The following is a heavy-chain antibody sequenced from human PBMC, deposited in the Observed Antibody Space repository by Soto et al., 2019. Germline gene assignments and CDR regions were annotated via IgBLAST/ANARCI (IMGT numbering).Heavy chain of an antibody. CDR1: KFTFSSYV. CDR2: ISGNGGNT. V-gene: IGHV3-23*01. J-gene: IGHJ4*02. Sequence: ILSFAASKFTFSSYVMIWFRQAPGKGLEWVSSISGNGGNTYYADSVKGRFTISRDNSKNTLYLQMNSLRAEDTAVYYCAKNSENFGDSKYDYWGQGTLVTVSS. D-gene: IGHD4-17*01. CDR3: AKNSENFGDSKYDY.